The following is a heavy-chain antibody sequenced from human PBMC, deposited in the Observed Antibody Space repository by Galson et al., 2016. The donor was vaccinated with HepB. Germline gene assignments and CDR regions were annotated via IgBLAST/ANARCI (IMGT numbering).Heavy chain of an antibody. J-gene: IGHJ4*02. CDR1: GFTFSNYA. CDR3: ARVRVQWLVRPYPLDY. Sequence: SLRLSCAVSGFTFSNYALHWVRQAPGKGLYWVAVIASDGGTKYYADSVKGRFTISRDLSKNTLYLQMNSLRAEDTAVYYCARVRVQWLVRPYPLDYWGQGTLVTVSS. D-gene: IGHD6-19*01. V-gene: IGHV3-30-3*01. CDR2: IASDGGTK.